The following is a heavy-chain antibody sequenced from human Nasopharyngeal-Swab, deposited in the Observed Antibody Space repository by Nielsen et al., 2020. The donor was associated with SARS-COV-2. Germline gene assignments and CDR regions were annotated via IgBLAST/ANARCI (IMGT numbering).Heavy chain of an antibody. CDR2: IYPSDSDT. V-gene: IGHV5-51*01. CDR1: GYTFSSYW. CDR3: ARHGGFCSSTNCYGGWLDP. Sequence: GESLKISCQGSGYTFSSYWIAWVRQMPGKGLEWMGMIYPSDSDTRYSPYFQGQVTMSVDKSINTAYLHWSSLKASDTAMYYCARHGGFCSSTNCYGGWLDPWGQGTQVIVSS. J-gene: IGHJ5*02. D-gene: IGHD2-2*01.